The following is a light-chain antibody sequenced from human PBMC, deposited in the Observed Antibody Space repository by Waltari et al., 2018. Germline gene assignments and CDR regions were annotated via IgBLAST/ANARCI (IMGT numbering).Light chain of an antibody. Sequence: QSALTPPPSASGSPGQSVTISCTGTSSDVGGYNYVSWYQQHPGKAPKLMIYEVYKRPSGVPDRFSGSKSDNTASLTVSELQAEDEADYYCSSYAGSNNLVFGGGTKLTVL. CDR2: EVY. J-gene: IGLJ2*01. V-gene: IGLV2-8*01. CDR1: SSDVGGYNY. CDR3: SSYAGSNNLV.